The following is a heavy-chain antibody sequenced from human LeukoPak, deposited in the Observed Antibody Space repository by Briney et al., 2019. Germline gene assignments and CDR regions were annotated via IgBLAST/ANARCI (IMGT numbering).Heavy chain of an antibody. D-gene: IGHD6-19*01. J-gene: IGHJ4*02. Sequence: PSQTLSLTCTVSGGPISSVDYYWSWIRQPPGKGLEWIGYTYYSGTTHYNPSLKSRLSISVDTSKNQFSLKLNSVTAADTAVYFCARVYGSGWYNDYWGQGTLVTVSS. CDR1: GGPISSVDYY. CDR2: TYYSGTT. CDR3: ARVYGSGWYNDY. V-gene: IGHV4-30-4*08.